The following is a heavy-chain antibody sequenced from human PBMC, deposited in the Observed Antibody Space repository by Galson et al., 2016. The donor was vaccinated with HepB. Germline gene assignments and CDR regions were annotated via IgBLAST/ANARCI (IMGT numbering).Heavy chain of an antibody. CDR1: GFTFNDYA. CDR2: ISWNRGSL. CDR3: ANDLLFGPGHLDVVTGYPDS. D-gene: IGHD3-9*01. Sequence: SLRLSCAASGFTFNDYAMHWVRHPPGKGLEWVSGISWNRGSLPYADSVKGRFTISRDNAKNSLYLQMYSLRPEDTAFYYCANDLLFGPGHLDVVTGYPDSWGQGTVVTVSS. J-gene: IGHJ4*02. V-gene: IGHV3-9*01.